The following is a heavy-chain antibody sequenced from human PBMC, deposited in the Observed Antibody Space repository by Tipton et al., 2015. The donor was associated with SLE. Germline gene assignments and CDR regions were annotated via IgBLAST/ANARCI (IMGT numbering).Heavy chain of an antibody. D-gene: IGHD3-22*01. CDR2: IKEDGSEK. Sequence: SLRLSCAASGFTFRNYWMSWVRQTPGKGLEWVANIKEDGSEKNYVDSVKGRFTISRDNAKKSLYLQMSSLRAEDTAVYYCARDSPPQYYYDSSGYYDYWGQGTLVTVSS. CDR3: ARDSPPQYYYDSSGYYDY. CDR1: GFTFRNYW. V-gene: IGHV3-7*01. J-gene: IGHJ4*02.